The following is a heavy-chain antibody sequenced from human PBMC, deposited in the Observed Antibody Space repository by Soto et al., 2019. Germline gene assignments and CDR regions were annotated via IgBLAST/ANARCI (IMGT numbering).Heavy chain of an antibody. D-gene: IGHD4-17*01. Sequence: EVQLVESGEDLVQPGGSLRLSCAASGFSFSTFDIHWVRQSPGAGLEWVSGIGVSSDTYYAGSVKGRFTLSRENAKNSVYLQMNSLRAEDTAVYYCVRAKGYGPNSGAFEIWGPGTMVTVSS. CDR3: VRAKGYGPNSGAFEI. CDR2: IGVSSDT. J-gene: IGHJ3*02. V-gene: IGHV3-13*04. CDR1: GFSFSTFD.